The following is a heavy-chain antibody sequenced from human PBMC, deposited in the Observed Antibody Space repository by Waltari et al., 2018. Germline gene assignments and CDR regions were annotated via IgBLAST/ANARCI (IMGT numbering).Heavy chain of an antibody. CDR2: IYYSGST. CDR3: ARRGVVPPRGCDD. J-gene: IGHJ4*02. CDR1: GGSISSSSYY. V-gene: IGHV4-39*01. D-gene: IGHD2-2*01. Sequence: QLQESGPGLVKPSETLSLTCTVSGGSISSSSYYWGWIRQPPGKGLGWLGSIYYSGSTDYNPSLKRRVTISGDTSKNQFALKLSSVTAADTAVYYCARRGVVPPRGCDDWGQGTLVTVSS.